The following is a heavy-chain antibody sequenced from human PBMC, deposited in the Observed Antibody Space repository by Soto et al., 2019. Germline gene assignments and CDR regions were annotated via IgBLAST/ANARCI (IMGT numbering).Heavy chain of an antibody. CDR3: VSHVLVTLINAFDI. D-gene: IGHD2-21*02. CDR1: GFTFSDHY. Sequence: EVQLVESGGGLVQPGGSLSLSCAVSGFTFSDHYMDWVRQAPGKGLEWVGRSTNKANSYTTEYAASVKGRFTISIDDPKNSLDLQMDSLKTEATVVYYCVSHVLVTLINAFDIWGQGTMVSVSS. V-gene: IGHV3-72*01. CDR2: STNKANSYTT. J-gene: IGHJ3*02.